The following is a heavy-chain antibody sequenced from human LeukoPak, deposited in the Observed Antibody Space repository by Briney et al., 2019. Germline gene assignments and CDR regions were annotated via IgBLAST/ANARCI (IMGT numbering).Heavy chain of an antibody. Sequence: PGGSLRLSCAASGFTFSSYWMHWVRQAPGKGLVWVSRIFSDASSTNYADSVKGRFTISRDNAKNTLYLQMNSLRADDTAVYYCARVLPNSGGYFDYWGQGTLVTVSS. CDR1: GFTFSSYW. J-gene: IGHJ4*02. CDR2: IFSDASST. CDR3: ARVLPNSGGYFDY. V-gene: IGHV3-74*01. D-gene: IGHD6-19*01.